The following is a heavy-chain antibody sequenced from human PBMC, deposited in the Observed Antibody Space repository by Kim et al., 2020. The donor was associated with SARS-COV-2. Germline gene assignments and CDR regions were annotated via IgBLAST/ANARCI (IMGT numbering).Heavy chain of an antibody. V-gene: IGHV4-31*03. Sequence: SETLSLTCTVSGGSITSGAFRWTWIRQHPGKGLEWIGYIFYSGSTYYNPSLESRISISVDTSKNQFSLKLSSVTAADTALYFCARESSDYYQIDYWGQGTLVTVSS. CDR3: ARESSDYYQIDY. CDR1: GGSITSGAFR. D-gene: IGHD3-22*01. CDR2: IFYSGST. J-gene: IGHJ4*02.